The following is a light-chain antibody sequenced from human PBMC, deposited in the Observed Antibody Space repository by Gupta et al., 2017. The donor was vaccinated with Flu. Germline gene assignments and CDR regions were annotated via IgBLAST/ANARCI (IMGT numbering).Light chain of an antibody. Sequence: SVLTQTPSVSAARGQKVTISRPGSSSNIGNNYVSWYQQLPGTAPKLLIYANHKRPSGIPDRFSCSKSGTSATLGITGLQTGDEADYYCGTWDSSMSACWVFGGGTKLTVL. CDR2: ANH. V-gene: IGLV1-51*02. CDR1: SSNIGNNY. J-gene: IGLJ3*02. CDR3: GTWDSSMSACWV.